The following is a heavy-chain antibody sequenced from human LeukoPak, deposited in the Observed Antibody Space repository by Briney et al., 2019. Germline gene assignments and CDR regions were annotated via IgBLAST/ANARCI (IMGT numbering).Heavy chain of an antibody. J-gene: IGHJ4*02. Sequence: SETLSLTCTVSGGSISSYYWSWIRQPPGKGLEWIGRIYTSGSTNYNPSLKSRVTISVDTSKNQFSLKLSSVTAADTAVYYCASGEYGSGSYSRSYYFDYWGQGTLVTVSS. V-gene: IGHV4-4*08. CDR1: GGSISSYY. D-gene: IGHD3-10*01. CDR3: ASGEYGSGSYSRSYYFDY. CDR2: IYTSGST.